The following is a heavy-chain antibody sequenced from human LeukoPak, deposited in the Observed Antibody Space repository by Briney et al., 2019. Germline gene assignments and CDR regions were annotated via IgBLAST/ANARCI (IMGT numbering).Heavy chain of an antibody. CDR3: ARRADIVVVPAAMLGLYFDY. J-gene: IGHJ4*02. CDR1: GFTFSSYA. D-gene: IGHD2-2*01. CDR2: IRGSGGST. V-gene: IGHV3-23*01. Sequence: GWSLRLSCAASGFTFSSYAMSWVRQAPGKGLEWVSAIRGSGGSTYYADSVKGRFTISRDNSKNTLYLQMNSLRAEDTAVYYCARRADIVVVPAAMLGLYFDYWGQGTLVTVSS.